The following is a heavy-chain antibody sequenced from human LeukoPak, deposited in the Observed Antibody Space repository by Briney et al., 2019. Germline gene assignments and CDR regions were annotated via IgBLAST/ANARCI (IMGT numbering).Heavy chain of an antibody. CDR3: ARVVNRVYFDY. D-gene: IGHD4-23*01. V-gene: IGHV4-59*01. Sequence: PSETRSLTCTVSGGSFSGYYWSWIRQPPGKGLEWIGYIYYSGSTNYNPSLKSRVTISVDTSKNQFSLKLSSVTAADTAVYYCARVVNRVYFDYWGQGTLVTVSS. CDR2: IYYSGST. J-gene: IGHJ4*02. CDR1: GGSFSGYY.